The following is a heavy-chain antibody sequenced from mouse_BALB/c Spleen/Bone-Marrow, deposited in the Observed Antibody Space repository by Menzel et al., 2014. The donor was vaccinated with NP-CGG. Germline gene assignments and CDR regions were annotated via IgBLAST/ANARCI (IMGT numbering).Heavy chain of an antibody. V-gene: IGHV1-26*01. D-gene: IGHD2-12*01. J-gene: IGHJ2*02. CDR2: INHYNGAT. CDR3: ARYDCRVSPPCDY. Sequence: EVKLQHSGPELVMPGASVKIYCQASGNSFTGYYLHWVKPSHVKSLEWFGRINHYNGATSYNQNFKDKASLTVDKSSSTAYMEPHTLTSQDSAVYYCARYDCRVSPPCDYWGQGASLTVPT. CDR1: GNSFTGYY.